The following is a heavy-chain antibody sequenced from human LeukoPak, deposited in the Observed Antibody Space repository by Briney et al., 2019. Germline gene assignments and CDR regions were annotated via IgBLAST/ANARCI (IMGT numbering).Heavy chain of an antibody. CDR2: ISAYNGNT. Sequence: GASVKVSCKASGYTFTSYGISWVRQAPGQGLEWMGWISAYNGNTDYAQKLQGRVTMTTDTSTSTAYMELRSLRSDDTAVYYCARLGLLWFGELHPYGMDVWGKGTTVTVSS. CDR3: ARLGLLWFGELHPYGMDV. D-gene: IGHD3-10*01. CDR1: GYTFTSYG. J-gene: IGHJ6*04. V-gene: IGHV1-18*04.